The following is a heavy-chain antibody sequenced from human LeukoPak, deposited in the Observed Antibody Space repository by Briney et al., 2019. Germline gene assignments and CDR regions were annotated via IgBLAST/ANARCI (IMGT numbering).Heavy chain of an antibody. J-gene: IGHJ4*02. Sequence: GGSLRLSCAASGFTFSTYSMNWVRQAPGKGLEWVSYISSSSTIYYADSVKGRFTIFRDNAKNSLYLQMNSLRAEDTAVYYCARDDYGDCGDWGQGTLVTVSS. V-gene: IGHV3-48*01. CDR2: ISSSSTI. CDR3: ARDDYGDCGD. CDR1: GFTFSTYS. D-gene: IGHD4-17*01.